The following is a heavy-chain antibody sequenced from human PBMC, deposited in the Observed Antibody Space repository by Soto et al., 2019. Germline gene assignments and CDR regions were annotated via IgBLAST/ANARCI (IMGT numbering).Heavy chain of an antibody. V-gene: IGHV1-8*01. CDR2: MNPNNGNT. Sequence: ASVKVSCKASGHTFSTYDINWVRQATGQGLEWMGWMNPNNGNTGYAQKFQGRVTMTRNTSISTAYLELSGLKYEDAAVYYCAGKKKRAAPIYFAYWGQGTLVTV. CDR1: GHTFSTYD. J-gene: IGHJ4*02. CDR3: AGKKKRAAPIYFAY. D-gene: IGHD6-25*01.